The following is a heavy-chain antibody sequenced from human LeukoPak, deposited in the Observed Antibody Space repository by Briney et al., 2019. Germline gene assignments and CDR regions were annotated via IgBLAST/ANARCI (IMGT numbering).Heavy chain of an antibody. V-gene: IGHV3-33*01. CDR2: IWYDGSNK. J-gene: IGHJ4*02. CDR1: GFTFSSYG. CDR3: ARDQGYFDY. Sequence: GGSLRLSCAASGFTFSSYGMHWVRQAPGKGLEWVAVIWYDGSNKYYADSVKGRFTISRDNSKNTLYLQMNSLRAEDTAVYCCARDQGYFDYWGQGTLVTVSS.